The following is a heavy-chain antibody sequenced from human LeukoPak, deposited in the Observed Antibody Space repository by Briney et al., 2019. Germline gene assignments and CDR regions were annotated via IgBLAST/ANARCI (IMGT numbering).Heavy chain of an antibody. CDR2: ISTSSTYI. Sequence: GESLRLSCAASGFTFNSYSMNWVRQAPGKGLEWVSSISTSSTYINYADSVKGRFTISRDNAKNSLYLQMNSLRAEDTAVYYCARGPMIVVDAEHTFDYWGQGTLVTVFS. CDR3: ARGPMIVVDAEHTFDY. CDR1: GFTFNSYS. J-gene: IGHJ4*02. D-gene: IGHD3-22*01. V-gene: IGHV3-21*01.